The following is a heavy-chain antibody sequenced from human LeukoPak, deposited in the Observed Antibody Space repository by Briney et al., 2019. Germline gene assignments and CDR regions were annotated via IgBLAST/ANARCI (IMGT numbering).Heavy chain of an antibody. V-gene: IGHV3-23*01. D-gene: IGHD3-10*01. Sequence: GGSLRLSCAASGFTFSSYAMSWVRQAPGKGLEWVSAISGSGGSTYYGDSVKGRFTISRDNSKNTLYLQMNSLRAEDTAVYYCAKAWELGIASIDYWGQGTLVTVSS. J-gene: IGHJ4*02. CDR3: AKAWELGIASIDY. CDR1: GFTFSSYA. CDR2: ISGSGGST.